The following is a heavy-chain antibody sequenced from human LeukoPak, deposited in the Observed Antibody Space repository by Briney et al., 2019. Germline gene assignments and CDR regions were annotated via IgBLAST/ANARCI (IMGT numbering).Heavy chain of an antibody. Sequence: GGSLRLSCAASGFTVSGNYVSWVRQAPGKGLEWVSLLYSGGSTYYADSVKGRFSISRDNSKNTLYLQMNSLRAEDTAVYYCASRDKGYYYGMDVWGQGTTVTVSS. CDR2: LYSGGST. CDR1: GFTVSGNY. J-gene: IGHJ6*02. CDR3: ASRDKGYYYGMDV. V-gene: IGHV3-66*01. D-gene: IGHD5-24*01.